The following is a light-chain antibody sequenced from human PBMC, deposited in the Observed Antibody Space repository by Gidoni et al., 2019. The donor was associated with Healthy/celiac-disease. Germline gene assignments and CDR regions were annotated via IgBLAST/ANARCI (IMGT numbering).Light chain of an antibody. CDR3: SSYTRSSPVV. J-gene: IGLJ2*01. Sequence: QSALTQPAAVSGCPGQSITISCTGTSSDVGGYNYVSWYQQHPCKAPKLIIYDVSNRPSGVSNRFSGSTSGNTASLTISGLQAEDDADYYCSSYTRSSPVVFGGGTKLTVL. CDR1: SSDVGGYNY. CDR2: DVS. V-gene: IGLV2-14*01.